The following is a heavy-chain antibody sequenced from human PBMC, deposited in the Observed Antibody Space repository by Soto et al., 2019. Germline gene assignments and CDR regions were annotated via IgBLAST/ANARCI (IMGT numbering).Heavy chain of an antibody. CDR3: ARESIGYYYDSSGPDAFDI. CDR1: GGTFSSYA. V-gene: IGHV1-69*06. CDR2: IIPIFGTA. Sequence: SVKVSCKASGGTFSSYAISWVRQAPGQGLGWMGGIIPIFGTANYAQKFQGRVTITADKSTSTAYMELSSLRSEDTAVYYCARESIGYYYDSSGPDAFDIWGQGTMVTVSS. D-gene: IGHD3-22*01. J-gene: IGHJ3*02.